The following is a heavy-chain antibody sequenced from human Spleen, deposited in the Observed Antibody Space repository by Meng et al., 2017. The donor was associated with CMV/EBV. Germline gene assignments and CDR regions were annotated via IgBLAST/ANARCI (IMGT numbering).Heavy chain of an antibody. CDR1: GYTFTSYY. Sequence: QVQLVQSGAEVKKPGASVKVSCKASGYTFTSYYMHWVRQAPGQGLEWMGGIIPIFGTANYAQKFQGRVTITADESTSTAYMELSSLRSEDTAVYYCACKEGYYGSGLFDYWGQGTLVTVSS. D-gene: IGHD3-10*01. J-gene: IGHJ4*02. CDR3: ACKEGYYGSGLFDY. V-gene: IGHV1-69*01. CDR2: IIPIFGTA.